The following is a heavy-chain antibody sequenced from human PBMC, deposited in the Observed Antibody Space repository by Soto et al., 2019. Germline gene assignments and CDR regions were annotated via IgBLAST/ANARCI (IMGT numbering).Heavy chain of an antibody. CDR1: GGSISFYN. J-gene: IGHJ3*02. CDR2: NYTSGRT. V-gene: IGHV4-59*01. D-gene: IGHD6-13*01. CDR3: AKGDSTTHGDSFDI. Sequence: QVQLQESGPGLVKPSETLSLTCSVSGGSISFYNWNWIRQSPGKGLEWIGYNYTSGRTNYNPSLKSRVTISVDTSKNQFSLQLSSVTAADTAVYYCAKGDSTTHGDSFDIWGQGTMVTVSP.